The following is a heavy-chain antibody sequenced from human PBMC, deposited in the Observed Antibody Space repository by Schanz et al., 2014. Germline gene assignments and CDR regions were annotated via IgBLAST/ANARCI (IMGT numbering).Heavy chain of an antibody. J-gene: IGHJ4*02. V-gene: IGHV3-30*18. CDR1: GLTFSSYG. CDR3: AKDRGDGYSNGVFQY. CDR2: ISYDGTNE. Sequence: QVQLVESGGGVVQPGRSLRLSCAASGLTFSSYGMHWVRQAPGKGLEWVAVISYDGTNEYYAESVKGRFTISRDNAKNTFYLHMNSLRNEDTAVYFCAKDRGDGYSNGVFQYWGLGTLVTVSS. D-gene: IGHD5-18*01.